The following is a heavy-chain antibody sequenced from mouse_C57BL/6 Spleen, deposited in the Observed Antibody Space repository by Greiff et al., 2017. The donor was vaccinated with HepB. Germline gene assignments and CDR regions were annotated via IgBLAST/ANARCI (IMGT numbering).Heavy chain of an antibody. CDR3: ARGAGYYDY. V-gene: IGHV1-69*01. J-gene: IGHJ2*01. D-gene: IGHD2-3*01. CDR1: GYTFTSYW. CDR2: IDPSDSYT. Sequence: VKLQQPGAELVMPGASVKLSCKASGYTFTSYWMHWVKQRPGQGLEWIGEIDPSDSYTNYNQKFKGKSTLTVDKSSSTAYMQLSSLTSEDSAVYYCARGAGYYDYWGQGTTLTVSS.